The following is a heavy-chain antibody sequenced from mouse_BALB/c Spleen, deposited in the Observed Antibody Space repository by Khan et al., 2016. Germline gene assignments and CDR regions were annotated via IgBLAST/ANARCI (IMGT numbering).Heavy chain of an antibody. CDR2: ISSGGSYT. D-gene: IGHD1-1*01. CDR1: GFTFSSYA. V-gene: IGHV5-9-3*01. Sequence: EVELVESGGGLVKPGGSLKLSCAASGFTFSSYAMSWVRQTPEKRLEWVATISSGGSYTYYPDSVKGRFTISRDNAKNTLYLQMSSLRSEDTAMYYCARDYYGSRYYVDYWGQGTTLTVSS. J-gene: IGHJ2*01. CDR3: ARDYYGSRYYVDY.